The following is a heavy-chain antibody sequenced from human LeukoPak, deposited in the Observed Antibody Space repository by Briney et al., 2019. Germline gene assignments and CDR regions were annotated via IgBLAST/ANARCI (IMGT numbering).Heavy chain of an antibody. D-gene: IGHD4-23*01. CDR3: ARAPLVYYGGNWYYFDY. V-gene: IGHV1-46*01. CDR1: ENTFTNYY. CDR2: INPNGGRT. J-gene: IGHJ4*02. Sequence: ASVKVSCKASENTFTNYYMHWVRQAPGQGLEWLGLINPNGGRTSYAQNFQGRVTMTRDTSTTTVYLELSSLRSEDTAVYYCARAPLVYYGGNWYYFDYWGQGTLVTVSS.